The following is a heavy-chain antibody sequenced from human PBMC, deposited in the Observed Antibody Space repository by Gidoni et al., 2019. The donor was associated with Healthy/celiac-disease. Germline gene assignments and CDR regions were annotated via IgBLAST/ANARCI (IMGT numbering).Heavy chain of an antibody. Sequence: MSWVRQAPGKGLERVANIKQDGSEKYYVDSVKVRFTNSRDNAKNSLYLQMNSLRAEDTAVYYCASGGMLPTEYFDYWGQGTLVTVSS. J-gene: IGHJ4*02. D-gene: IGHD2-8*01. CDR3: ASGGMLPTEYFDY. CDR2: IKQDGSEK. V-gene: IGHV3-7*01.